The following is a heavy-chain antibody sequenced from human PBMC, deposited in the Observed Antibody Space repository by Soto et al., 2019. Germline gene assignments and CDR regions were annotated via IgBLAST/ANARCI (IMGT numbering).Heavy chain of an antibody. CDR3: ARSRTDYSNYYFDY. D-gene: IGHD4-4*01. J-gene: IGHJ4*02. CDR1: GGSISSGGYY. V-gene: IGHV4-31*03. Sequence: SETLSLTCTVSGGSISSGGYYWSWIRQHPGKGLEWIGYIYYSGSTYYNPSLKSRVTISVDTSKNQFSLKLSSVTAADTAVYYCARSRTDYSNYYFDYWGQGTLVTVSS. CDR2: IYYSGST.